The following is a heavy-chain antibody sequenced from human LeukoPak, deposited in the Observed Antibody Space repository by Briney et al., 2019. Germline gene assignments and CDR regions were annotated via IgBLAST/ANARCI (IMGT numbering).Heavy chain of an antibody. CDR1: GYTLTELS. CDR3: ATDTKIAVAGVFFIY. Sequence: GASVKVSCKVSGYTLTELSTHWVRQAPGKGLEWMGGFDPEDGETIYAQKFQGRVTMTEDTSTDTAYMELSSLRSEDTAVYYCATDTKIAVAGVFFIYWGQGTLVTVSS. V-gene: IGHV1-24*01. J-gene: IGHJ4*02. D-gene: IGHD3-22*01. CDR2: FDPEDGET.